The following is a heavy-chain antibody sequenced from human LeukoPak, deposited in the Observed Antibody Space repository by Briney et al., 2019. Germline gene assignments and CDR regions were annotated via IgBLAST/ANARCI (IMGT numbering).Heavy chain of an antibody. Sequence: GASVKVSCKASGYTFTGYYMHWVRQVPGQGLEWMGWINPNSGGTNYAQKFQGRVTMTRDTSISTAYMELSRLRSDDTAVYYCASFVDTFGGVIVFDYWGQGTLVTVSS. CDR2: INPNSGGT. CDR1: GYTFTGYY. D-gene: IGHD3-16*02. CDR3: ASFVDTFGGVIVFDY. J-gene: IGHJ4*02. V-gene: IGHV1-2*02.